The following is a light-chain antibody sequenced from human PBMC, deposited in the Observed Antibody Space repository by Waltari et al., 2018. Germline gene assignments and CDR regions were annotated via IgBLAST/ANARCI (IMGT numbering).Light chain of an antibody. V-gene: IGLV2-14*03. Sequence: QHPVNAPILLICGVTQRPSGXSTRFXGSKSGYTASLSISGLQAADESDYYCLSYTTSDTYVFGXGTRVTVL. J-gene: IGLJ1*01. CDR2: GVT. CDR3: LSYTTSDTYV.